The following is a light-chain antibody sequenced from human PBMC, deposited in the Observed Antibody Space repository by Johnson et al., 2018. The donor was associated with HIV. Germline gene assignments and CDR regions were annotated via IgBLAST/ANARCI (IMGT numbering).Light chain of an antibody. CDR2: DNN. Sequence: QSVLTQPPSVSAAPGQKVTISCSGSNSNIGNNYVSWYQQFPGTAPKLLIHDNNKRPSGIPDRFSGSKSGTSATLGITGLQTGDAADCYCGTWDSSLSVYVFGTGTKVTVL. CDR3: GTWDSSLSVYV. CDR1: NSNIGNNY. V-gene: IGLV1-51*01. J-gene: IGLJ1*01.